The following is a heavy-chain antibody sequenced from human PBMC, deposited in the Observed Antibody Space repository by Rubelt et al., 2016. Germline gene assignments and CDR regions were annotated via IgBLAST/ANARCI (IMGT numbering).Heavy chain of an antibody. D-gene: IGHD6-13*01. J-gene: IGHJ4*02. CDR3: AKEDGSSWYRRGYFDY. CDR2: ISGSGGST. Sequence: EVQLLESGGGLVQPGGSLRLSCAVSGFTFSSYAMSWVRQAPGKGLDWVSAISGSGGSTYYADSVKGRFTISRDNSKNTLYLQMNSLRAEDTAVYYCAKEDGSSWYRRGYFDYWGQGTLVTVSS. V-gene: IGHV3-23*01. CDR1: GFTFSSYA.